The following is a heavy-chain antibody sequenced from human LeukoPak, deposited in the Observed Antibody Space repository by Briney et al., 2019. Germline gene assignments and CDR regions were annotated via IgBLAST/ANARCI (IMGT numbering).Heavy chain of an antibody. D-gene: IGHD3-3*01. V-gene: IGHV1-18*01. Sequence: GASVKVSCKASGYTFSRYGISWARQAPGQGLEWVGWMSVHNGKTKYAQNLQGRITMTTDTSTTTAYMELTSLRSDDTAVYYCARDPGVASYDYWGLGTLVTVSS. CDR3: ARDPGVASYDY. CDR1: GYTFSRYG. J-gene: IGHJ4*02. CDR2: MSVHNGKT.